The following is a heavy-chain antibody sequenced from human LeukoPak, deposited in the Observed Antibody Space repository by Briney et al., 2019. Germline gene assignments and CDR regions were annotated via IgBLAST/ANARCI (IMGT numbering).Heavy chain of an antibody. CDR1: GFTFSSYS. D-gene: IGHD6-13*01. J-gene: IGHJ5*02. CDR2: ISSSSDYI. V-gene: IGHV3-21*01. CDR3: ARDNLIAAAGTGFDP. Sequence: SGGSLRLSCAASGFTFSSYSMNWVRQAPGKGLEWVSSISSSSDYIYYADSVKGRFTISRDNAKKSLYLQMNSLRAEDTAVYSCARDNLIAAAGTGFDPWGQGTPVTVSS.